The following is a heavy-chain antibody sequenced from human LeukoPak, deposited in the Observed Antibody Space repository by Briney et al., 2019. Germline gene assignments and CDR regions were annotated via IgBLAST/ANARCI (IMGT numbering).Heavy chain of an antibody. CDR1: GGSISSSSYY. CDR3: ARNPTVGANRWFDY. Sequence: SETLSLTCTVSGGSISSSSYYWGWIRQPPGKGLEWIGSIYYSGSTYHNPSLKSRVTISVDMSKIQFSLKLTSVTAADTAVYYCARNPTVGANRWFDYWGQGTLVTVSS. D-gene: IGHD1-26*01. V-gene: IGHV4-39*01. J-gene: IGHJ4*02. CDR2: IYYSGST.